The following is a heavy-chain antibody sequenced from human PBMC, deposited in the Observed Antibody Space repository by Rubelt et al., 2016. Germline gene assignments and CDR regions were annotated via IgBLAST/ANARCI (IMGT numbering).Heavy chain of an antibody. D-gene: IGHD1-14*01. V-gene: IGHV4-59*01. CDR2: FFYSGST. J-gene: IGHJ4*02. CDR3: ASITYSIDY. Sequence: QVQLQESGPGLVKPSETLSLTCTVSGGSISSYYWSWIRQPPGKGLEWIGYFFYSGSTNYNPSLKSRVTISVDTSKNQFSLKLSSVTAADTAVYYCASITYSIDYWGQGTLVTVSS. CDR1: GGSISSYY.